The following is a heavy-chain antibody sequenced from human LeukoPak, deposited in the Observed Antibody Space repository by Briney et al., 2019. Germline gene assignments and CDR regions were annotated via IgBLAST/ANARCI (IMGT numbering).Heavy chain of an antibody. J-gene: IGHJ5*02. V-gene: IGHV5-51*01. Sequence: GESLKIFGKGSGYSFTSYWIGWVRQMPGEGLEWMGIIFPGDSDTIYNPSFQGQVTISADKSISTAYLQWSSLKASDTAMYYCAIFDFLFGEIDNWFDPWGQGTQVTVSS. D-gene: IGHD3-16*01. CDR3: AIFDFLFGEIDNWFDP. CDR1: GYSFTSYW. CDR2: IFPGDSDT.